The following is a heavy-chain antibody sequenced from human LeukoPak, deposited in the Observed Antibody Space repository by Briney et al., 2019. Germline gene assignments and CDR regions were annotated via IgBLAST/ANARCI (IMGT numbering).Heavy chain of an antibody. CDR1: GFTFSSYS. Sequence: GGSLRLSCAASGFTFSSYSMNWVRQAPGKGLEWVSSISSSSSYIYYADSVKGRFTISRDNAKNSLYLQMNILRAEDTAVYYCAKDTRGSDYDFWSGYYTDNWFDPWGQGTLVTVSS. CDR2: ISSSSSYI. J-gene: IGHJ5*02. CDR3: AKDTRGSDYDFWSGYYTDNWFDP. D-gene: IGHD3-3*01. V-gene: IGHV3-21*04.